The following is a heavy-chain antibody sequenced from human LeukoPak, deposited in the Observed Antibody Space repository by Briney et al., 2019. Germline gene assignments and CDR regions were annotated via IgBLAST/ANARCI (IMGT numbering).Heavy chain of an antibody. V-gene: IGHV1-2*02. CDR2: INPNSGGT. J-gene: IGHJ5*02. CDR3: ARARGYCSGGSCYTNWFDP. D-gene: IGHD2-15*01. Sequence: GASVKVSCKASGYTFTGYYMHWVRQAPGHGLEWMGWINPNSGGTNYAQKFQGRVTMTRDTSISTAYMELSRLRSDDTAVYYCARARGYCSGGSCYTNWFDPWGQGTLVTVSS. CDR1: GYTFTGYY.